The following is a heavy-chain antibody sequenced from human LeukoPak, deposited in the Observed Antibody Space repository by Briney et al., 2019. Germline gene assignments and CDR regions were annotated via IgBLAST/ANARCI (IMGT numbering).Heavy chain of an antibody. CDR3: AIPMTGYSSGWFH. D-gene: IGHD6-19*01. V-gene: IGHV4-39*01. Sequence: SETLSLTCTVSGGSISSSSYYWGWICQPPGKGLEWIGSIYYSGSTYYNPSLKSRVTISVDTSKNQFSLKLSSVTAADTAVYYCAIPMTGYSSGWFHWGQGTPVTVSS. CDR2: IYYSGST. CDR1: GGSISSSSYY. J-gene: IGHJ4*02.